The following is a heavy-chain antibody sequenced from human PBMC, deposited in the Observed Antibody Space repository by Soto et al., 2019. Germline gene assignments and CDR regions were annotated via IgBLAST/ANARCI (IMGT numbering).Heavy chain of an antibody. CDR1: GGTSGNHDYR. CDR3: ARHETLHGDYDY. CDR2: IYYSGST. D-gene: IGHD4-17*01. Sequence: SQLLCDTSTVAGGTSGNHDYRCIWKKQPPGKGLEWIGYIYYSGSTNYNPSLKSRVTISVDTSKNQLSLKLSSVTAADTAVYYCARHETLHGDYDYWGQGTLVTGSS. J-gene: IGHJ4*02. V-gene: IGHV4-59*08.